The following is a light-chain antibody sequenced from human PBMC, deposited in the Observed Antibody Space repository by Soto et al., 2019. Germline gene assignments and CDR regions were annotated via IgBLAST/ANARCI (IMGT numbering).Light chain of an antibody. V-gene: IGLV1-40*01. Sequence: QSVLTQPPSVSGAPGQRVTISCTGSSSNIGAGYDVHWYQQLPGTAPKLLIYGNSNRPSGGPDRFSGSKSGTSASLAITGLQAEEEAEYYCQSYDSGLSGVVFGGGTKLTVL. CDR3: QSYDSGLSGVV. J-gene: IGLJ2*01. CDR1: SSNIGAGYD. CDR2: GNS.